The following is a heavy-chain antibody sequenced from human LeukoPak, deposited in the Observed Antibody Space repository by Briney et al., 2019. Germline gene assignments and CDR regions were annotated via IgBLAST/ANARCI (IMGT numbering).Heavy chain of an antibody. CDR2: IDWDDDK. D-gene: IGHD1-26*01. CDR1: GFSLNTSGMC. CDR3: ARMRIEGATTYYFDY. Sequence: SGPTLVNPTQTLTLTCTFSGFSLNTSGMCVNWIRHRPGKALEWLGRIDWDDDKYYSTSLKTRLTIAKNTSKNQVVLTMTNMDPVNTATYYCARMRIEGATTYYFDYWGQGTLVTVSS. J-gene: IGHJ4*02. V-gene: IGHV2-70*11.